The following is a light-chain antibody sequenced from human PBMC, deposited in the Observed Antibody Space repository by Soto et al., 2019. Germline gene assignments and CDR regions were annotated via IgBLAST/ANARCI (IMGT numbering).Light chain of an antibody. Sequence: IPLTQSPSPLSASVGDRATITCRASQGVSSYLAWYQQKPGEAPKLLIYAASTLQSGVPSRVSGSESGTDFTRTLSSLEPEDFATYCCQQHNSYLYIFGQGTKLEIK. CDR1: QGVSSY. V-gene: IGKV1-9*01. CDR3: QQHNSYLYI. CDR2: AAS. J-gene: IGKJ2*01.